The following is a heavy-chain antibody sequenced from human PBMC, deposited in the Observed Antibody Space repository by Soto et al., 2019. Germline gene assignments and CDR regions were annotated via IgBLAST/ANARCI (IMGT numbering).Heavy chain of an antibody. J-gene: IGHJ4*02. CDR1: GFSLSTSGVG. V-gene: IGHV2-5*02. CDR2: IYWDDDK. D-gene: IGHD2-15*01. Sequence: QITLKESGPTLVKPTQTLTLTCTCSGFSLSTSGVGVGWIRQPPGKALEWLALIYWDDDKRYSPSLKSRLTTTKDTSKNQVVLTMTHMDPVDTATYYCAHRPSYCSGGSCYSGFDYWGQGTLVTVSS. CDR3: AHRPSYCSGGSCYSGFDY.